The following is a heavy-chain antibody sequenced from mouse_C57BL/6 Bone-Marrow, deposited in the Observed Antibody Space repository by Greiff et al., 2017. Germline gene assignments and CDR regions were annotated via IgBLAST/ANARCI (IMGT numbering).Heavy chain of an antibody. D-gene: IGHD3-2*02. J-gene: IGHJ3*01. CDR3: SRPAQATVAY. CDR1: GYSITSGYY. Sequence: EVKLQESGPGLVKPSQSLSFTCSVTGYSITSGYYWNWIRQFPGNKLEWMGYISYDGSNNYNPSLKNRTTITRDTSKNQYFLKLNSVTTEDTATYYCSRPAQATVAYWGQGTLVTVSA. CDR2: ISYDGSN. V-gene: IGHV3-6*01.